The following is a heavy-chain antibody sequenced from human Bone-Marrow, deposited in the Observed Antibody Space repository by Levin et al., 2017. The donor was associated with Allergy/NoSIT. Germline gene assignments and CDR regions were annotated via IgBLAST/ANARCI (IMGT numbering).Heavy chain of an antibody. CDR2: ISSRDDKK. V-gene: IGHV3-48*03. Sequence: GGSLRLSCAASGFTFSDYEMQWVRQAPGKGLEWVSYISSRDDKKYYAASVKGRFTISRDNAKNSLYLEMSGLRVEDTGVYYCARVHTTPDRNGWAIDYWGQGTLVTVSS. CDR3: ARVHTTPDRNGWAIDY. J-gene: IGHJ4*02. D-gene: IGHD6-19*01. CDR1: GFTFSDYE.